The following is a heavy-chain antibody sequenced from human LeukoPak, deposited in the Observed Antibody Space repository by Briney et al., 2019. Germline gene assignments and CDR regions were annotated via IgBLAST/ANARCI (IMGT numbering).Heavy chain of an antibody. CDR2: ISTNGGST. Sequence: GGSLRLSCAASGFTFGSYGMHWVRQAPGKGLEYVSGISTNGGSTYYADSVKGRFTISRDNSKNTLFLQMGSLRAEDMAVYYCARGGGRNTTMVWAFDYWGQGTLVTVSS. J-gene: IGHJ4*02. D-gene: IGHD5-18*01. CDR1: GFTFGSYG. V-gene: IGHV3-64*02. CDR3: ARGGGRNTTMVWAFDY.